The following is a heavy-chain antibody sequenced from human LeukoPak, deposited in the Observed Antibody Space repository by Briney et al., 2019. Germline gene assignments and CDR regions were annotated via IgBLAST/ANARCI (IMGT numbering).Heavy chain of an antibody. J-gene: IGHJ4*02. CDR2: ISGSGGST. CDR1: GFTFSSYA. D-gene: IGHD1-26*01. CDR3: AKEPSGTYYYDY. V-gene: IGHV3-23*01. Sequence: GGSLRLSCAASGFTFSSYAVAWVRQAPGKGLEWVSAISGSGGSTYYADSVKGRFTISRDNSKNTLYLQMDSLRADDTAVYYCAKEPSGTYYYDYWGQGTLVTVSS.